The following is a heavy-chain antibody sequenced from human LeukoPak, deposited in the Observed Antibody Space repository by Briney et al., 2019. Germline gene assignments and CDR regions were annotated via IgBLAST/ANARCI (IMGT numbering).Heavy chain of an antibody. D-gene: IGHD3-22*01. CDR1: GYTFIGYY. CDR2: IIPILGIA. V-gene: IGHV1-69*02. Sequence: SVKVSCKSSGYTFIGYYIHWVRQAPGQGLEWMGRIIPILGIANYAQKFQGRVTITADKSTSTAYMELSSLRSEDTAVYYCARPSTTYYSDSSGYYLFDYWGQGTLVTVSS. J-gene: IGHJ4*02. CDR3: ARPSTTYYSDSSGYYLFDY.